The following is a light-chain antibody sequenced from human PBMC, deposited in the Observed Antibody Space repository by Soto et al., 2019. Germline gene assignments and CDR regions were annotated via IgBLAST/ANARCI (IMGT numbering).Light chain of an antibody. CDR2: GAF. Sequence: EVMLTQSPATLSLSPGERATLSCRASPSVTNYLAWYQQKPGQAPRLLIYGAFNRATGIPARFSGSGSGTDFTLTISSLEPEDFAVYYCQQRNIWPPVTFGQGTRLE. CDR3: QQRNIWPPVT. V-gene: IGKV3-11*01. J-gene: IGKJ5*01. CDR1: PSVTNY.